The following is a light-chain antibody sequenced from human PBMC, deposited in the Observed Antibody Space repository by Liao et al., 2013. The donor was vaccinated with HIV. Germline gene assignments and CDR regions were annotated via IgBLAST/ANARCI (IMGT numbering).Light chain of an antibody. CDR1: NIGSKS. J-gene: IGLJ1*01. CDR3: QTWDTGTGV. V-gene: IGLV3-21*01. CDR2: YDS. Sequence: SYVLTQPPSVSVAPGKTARITCGGNNIGSKSVHWYQQKPGQAPVLVIYYDSDRPSGIPERFSGSNSGTTATLAISGAQALDEADYYCQTWDTGTGVFGTGTKVSVL.